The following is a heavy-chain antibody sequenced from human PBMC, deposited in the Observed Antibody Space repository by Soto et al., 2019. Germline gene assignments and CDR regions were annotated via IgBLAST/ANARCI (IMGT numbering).Heavy chain of an antibody. D-gene: IGHD2-15*01. CDR2: IYYTGST. J-gene: IGHJ6*04. CDR3: ARDDVLCDGGRCYGVPLDV. V-gene: IGHV4-39*07. CDR1: GGSVSSSSYY. Sequence: PSETLSLTCTVSGGSVSSSSYYWGWIRQPPEKGLEWIGNIYYTGSTYYNPSLKSRVTMSVDTSKNQFSLELSAVTAEDTAVYYCARDDVLCDGGRCYGVPLDVWGKGTTVTVSS.